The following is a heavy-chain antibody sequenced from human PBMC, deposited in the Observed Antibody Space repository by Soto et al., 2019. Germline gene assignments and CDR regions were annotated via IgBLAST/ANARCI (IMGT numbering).Heavy chain of an antibody. CDR1: GFTFSSYA. J-gene: IGHJ4*02. CDR3: AKTQVGYYYDSSGYYDFDY. D-gene: IGHD3-22*01. CDR2: ISGSGGST. Sequence: GGSLRLSCAASGFTFSSYAMSWVRQAPGKGLEWVSAISGSGGSTYYADSVKGRFTISRDNSKNTLYLQMNSLRAEDTAVYYCAKTQVGYYYDSSGYYDFDYWGQGTLVTVSA. V-gene: IGHV3-23*01.